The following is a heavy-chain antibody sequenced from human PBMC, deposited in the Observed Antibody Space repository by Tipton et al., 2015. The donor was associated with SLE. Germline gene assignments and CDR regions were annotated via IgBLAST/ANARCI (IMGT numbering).Heavy chain of an antibody. CDR3: ARAEVGPTSNYHYYDMDV. V-gene: IGHV4-34*01. D-gene: IGHD1-26*01. CDR1: GGSFSGYS. J-gene: IGHJ6*02. Sequence: TLSLTCAVYGGSFSGYSWSWIRQSPGKGLEWIGEINHSGSTNYNPSLKSRVTISVDTSKNQFSLKLTSVTAADTAVYYCARAEVGPTSNYHYYDMDVWGQGTTVTVSS. CDR2: INHSGST.